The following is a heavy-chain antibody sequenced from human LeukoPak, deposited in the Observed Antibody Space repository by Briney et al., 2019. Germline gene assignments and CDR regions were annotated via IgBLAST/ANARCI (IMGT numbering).Heavy chain of an antibody. CDR3: ASGSFSSGYYYAADY. CDR1: AYTFTSYY. CDR2: INPSGGST. D-gene: IGHD3-22*01. J-gene: IGHJ4*02. V-gene: IGHV1-46*01. Sequence: ASVTVSFKGSAYTFTSYYMHWVRQPHAQGLERMGIINPSGGSTSYEQKFQGRVSMTRDTSTSKVYMELSSLRSEDSAVYYCASGSFSSGYYYAADYWGQGTLVTVSS.